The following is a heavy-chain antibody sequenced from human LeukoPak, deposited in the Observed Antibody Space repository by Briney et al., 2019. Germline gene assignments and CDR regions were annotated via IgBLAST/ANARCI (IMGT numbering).Heavy chain of an antibody. Sequence: GGSLRLSCAVSGFSVSSNYVSWVRQAPGKGLEWVSALYSGGTTYYADSVKGRFTISGDNSKNTLFLEMNSLRVEDTAVYYCAKQVGRITLFKHWGQGTLVTVSS. CDR1: GFSVSSNY. CDR3: AKQVGRITLFKH. CDR2: LYSGGTT. V-gene: IGHV3-53*01. D-gene: IGHD1-14*01. J-gene: IGHJ1*01.